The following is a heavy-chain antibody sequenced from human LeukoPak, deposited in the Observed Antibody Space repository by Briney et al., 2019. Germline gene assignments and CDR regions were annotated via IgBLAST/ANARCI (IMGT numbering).Heavy chain of an antibody. CDR1: GGSISSGSYY. D-gene: IGHD1-1*01. V-gene: IGHV4-61*02. CDR2: IYTSGST. J-gene: IGHJ5*02. Sequence: SETLSLTCTVSGGSISSGSYYWSWIRQPAGKGLEWIGRIYTSGSTNYNPSLKSRLTISVDTSKNQFSLKLSSVTAADTAVYCCARFDGIPGWFDPWGQGTLVTVSS. CDR3: ARFDGIPGWFDP.